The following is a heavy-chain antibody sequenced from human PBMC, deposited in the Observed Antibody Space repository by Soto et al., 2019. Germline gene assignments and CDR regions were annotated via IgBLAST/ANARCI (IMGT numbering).Heavy chain of an antibody. CDR2: TSSDGHHQ. CDR3: AKERGVLDAFDM. CDR1: GFTSSSFA. V-gene: IGHV3-30*18. D-gene: IGHD3-10*01. J-gene: IGHJ3*02. Sequence: VQLLEAGGGVVQPGAPRGRPGAGSGFTSSSFAIPGVRQAPGKGLEWLAVTSSDGHHQYFAVSVHGRLTISRDNSKRTLYVQVNSLRAEDTAVYWCAKERGVLDAFDMWGQGTMVTVS.